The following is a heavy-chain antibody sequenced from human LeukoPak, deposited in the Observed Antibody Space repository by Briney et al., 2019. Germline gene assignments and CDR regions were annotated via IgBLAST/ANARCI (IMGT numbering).Heavy chain of an antibody. Sequence: PGGSLRLSCAASGFTFSSYAMSWVRQAPGKGLEWVSAISGSGGSTYYADSVKGRFTISRDNSKNTLYLQMNSLRAEDTAVYYCAKPYDYVWGSYRFPDYWGQGTLVTVSS. CDR1: GFTFSSYA. CDR3: AKPYDYVWGSYRFPDY. V-gene: IGHV3-23*01. D-gene: IGHD3-16*02. CDR2: ISGSGGST. J-gene: IGHJ4*02.